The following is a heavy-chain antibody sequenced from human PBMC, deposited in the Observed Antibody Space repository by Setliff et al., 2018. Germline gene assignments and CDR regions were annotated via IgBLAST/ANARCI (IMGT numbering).Heavy chain of an antibody. CDR2: IYTSGST. J-gene: IGHJ4*02. CDR1: GGSISSGSYY. V-gene: IGHV4-61*09. Sequence: SETLSLTCTVSGGSISSGSYYWSWIRQPAGKGLEWIGHIYTSGSTNYNPSLKSRVTISVDTSKNQFSLKLSSVTAADTAVYYCASTIQLAAAGSYFGYWGQGTLVTVSS. D-gene: IGHD6-13*01. CDR3: ASTIQLAAAGSYFGY.